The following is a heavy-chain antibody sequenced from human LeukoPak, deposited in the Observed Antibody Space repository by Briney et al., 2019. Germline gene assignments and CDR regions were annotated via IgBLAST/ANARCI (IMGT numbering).Heavy chain of an antibody. D-gene: IGHD6-13*01. J-gene: IGHJ5*02. CDR2: IIPIFGTA. Sequence: ASVKVSCKASGGTFSSYAISWVRQAPGQGLEWMGGIIPIFGTANYAQKFQGRVTITADESTSTAYMGLSSLRSEDTAVYYCASTFSSSWYGGWFDPWGQGTLVTVSS. CDR1: GGTFSSYA. V-gene: IGHV1-69*01. CDR3: ASTFSSSWYGGWFDP.